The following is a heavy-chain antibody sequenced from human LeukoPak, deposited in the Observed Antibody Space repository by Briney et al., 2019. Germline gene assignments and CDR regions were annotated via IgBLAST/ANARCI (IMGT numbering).Heavy chain of an antibody. CDR2: ISGCGSST. Sequence: PGGSLRLSCVASGFTFSTYAMTWVRQAPGKGLEWVSAISGCGSSTYYADSVKGRFTISRDNSNNTLYLQMNSLRAEDTAEYYCAKEATAKDSSGSKFDYWGQGTLVTVSS. V-gene: IGHV3-23*01. CDR3: AKEATAKDSSGSKFDY. J-gene: IGHJ4*02. CDR1: GFTFSTYA. D-gene: IGHD3-22*01.